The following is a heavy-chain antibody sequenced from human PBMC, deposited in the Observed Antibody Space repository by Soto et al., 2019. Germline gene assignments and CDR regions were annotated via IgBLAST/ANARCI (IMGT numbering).Heavy chain of an antibody. V-gene: IGHV4-39*01. CDR2: IYYSGST. J-gene: IGHJ4*02. CDR1: GGSISSSSYY. CDR3: ARLRVLPDY. Sequence: SETLSLTCTVSGGSISSSSYYWGWIRQPPGKGLEWIGSIYYSGSTYYNPSLKSRVTISVDTSKNQFSLKLSSVTAADTAVYYCARLRVLPDYWGQGTLVTVSS. D-gene: IGHD2-15*01.